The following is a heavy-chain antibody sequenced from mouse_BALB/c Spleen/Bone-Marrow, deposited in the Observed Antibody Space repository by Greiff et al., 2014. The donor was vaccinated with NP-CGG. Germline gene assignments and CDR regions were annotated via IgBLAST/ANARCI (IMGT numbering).Heavy chain of an antibody. CDR1: GFNIKDTY. J-gene: IGHJ1*01. V-gene: IGHV14-3*02. CDR2: IDPAIFT. Sequence: EVQLQESGAELVKPGASVKLSCTASGFNIKDTYLHWVKQRPEQGLDWIGRIDPAIFTKYDPKFQGKATITADTSSNTAYLHLSSLTSEDTAVYYCASYRYGWYFDVWGAGTTVTVSS. CDR3: ASYRYGWYFDV. D-gene: IGHD2-14*01.